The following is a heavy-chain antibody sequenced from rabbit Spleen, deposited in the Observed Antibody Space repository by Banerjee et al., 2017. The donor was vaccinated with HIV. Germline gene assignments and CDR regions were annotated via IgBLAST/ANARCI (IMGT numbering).Heavy chain of an antibody. V-gene: IGHV1S40*01. CDR3: ARDTGTSFSTYGMDL. CDR1: GDSFSGDSY. CDR2: INTYTAKP. D-gene: IGHD8-1*01. J-gene: IGHJ6*01. Sequence: EESGAELVKPGASQTLTCIASGDSFSGDSYMCWVRQAPGKGLQWIACINTYTAKPVYATWAKGRFTISRTSSTTVTLQMTSLTAADTATYFCARDTGTSFSTYGMDLWGQGTLVTVS.